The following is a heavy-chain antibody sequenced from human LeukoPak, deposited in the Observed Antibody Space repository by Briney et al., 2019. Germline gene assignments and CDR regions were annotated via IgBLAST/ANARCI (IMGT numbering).Heavy chain of an antibody. CDR2: INSDGSST. V-gene: IGHV3-74*01. J-gene: IGHJ4*02. CDR1: GFTFSSYW. Sequence: PGGSLRLSCAASGFTFSSYWMHWVRQAPGKGLVWVPRINSDGSSTSYADSVKGRFTISRDNAKSTLYLQMNSLRAEDMALYYCAKEGSSWSTFDYWGQGTLVTVSS. D-gene: IGHD6-13*01. CDR3: AKEGSSWSTFDY.